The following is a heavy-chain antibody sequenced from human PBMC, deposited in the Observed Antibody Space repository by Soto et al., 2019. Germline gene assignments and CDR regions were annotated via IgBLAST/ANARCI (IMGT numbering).Heavy chain of an antibody. J-gene: IGHJ4*02. CDR3: AKAPSVKATPDY. V-gene: IGHV3-9*01. D-gene: IGHD3-16*02. Sequence: GGSLRLSCAASGFTFDDYAMHWVRQAPGKGLEWVSGISWNSGSIGYADSVKGRFTISRDNAKNSLYLQMNSLRAEDTALYYCAKAPSVKATPDYWGQGTLVTVSS. CDR2: ISWNSGSI. CDR1: GFTFDDYA.